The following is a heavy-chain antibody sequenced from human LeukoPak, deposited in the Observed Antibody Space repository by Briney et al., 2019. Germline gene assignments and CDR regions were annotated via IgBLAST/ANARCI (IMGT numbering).Heavy chain of an antibody. V-gene: IGHV3-23*01. CDR1: GFTFSSYS. D-gene: IGHD2-21*02. J-gene: IGHJ4*02. CDR2: IRGRGGST. CDR3: AKESLEVAYCGVDCSYYFDY. Sequence: GGSLRLSCAASGFTFSSYSMSWVRQAPGKGLEWVSSIRGRGGSTYYADSVKGRFTISRDNSKKTLFLQMNSLRAEDTAVYYCAKESLEVAYCGVDCSYYFDYWGQGTLVTVSS.